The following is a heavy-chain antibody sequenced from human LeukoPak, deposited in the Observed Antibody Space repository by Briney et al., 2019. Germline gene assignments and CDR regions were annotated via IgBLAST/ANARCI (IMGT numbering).Heavy chain of an antibody. Sequence: SETLSLTCSVSGDSIRTYYWSWIRQPPGKGLEWIGYIIDTGSTNYKPSLKTRLTMSVDVSKNQISLKLSSVTAADTAVYYCARRLMVYAMERGGWFDPWGQGTLVTVSS. CDR1: GDSIRTYY. CDR2: IIDTGST. D-gene: IGHD2-8*01. V-gene: IGHV4-59*12. J-gene: IGHJ5*02. CDR3: ARRLMVYAMERGGWFDP.